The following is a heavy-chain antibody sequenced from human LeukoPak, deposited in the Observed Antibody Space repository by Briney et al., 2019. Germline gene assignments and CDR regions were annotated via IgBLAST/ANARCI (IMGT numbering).Heavy chain of an antibody. CDR2: ISSSSSYI. V-gene: IGHV3-21*01. D-gene: IGHD5-18*01. CDR3: ARFRTAMQLWKGYYFDY. CDR1: GFTFSSYV. Sequence: GGSLRLSCAASGFTFSSYVMHWVRQAPGKGLEWVSSISSSSSYIYYADSVKGRFTISRDNAKNSLYLQMNSLRAEDTAVYYCARFRTAMQLWKGYYFDYWGQGTLVTVSS. J-gene: IGHJ4*02.